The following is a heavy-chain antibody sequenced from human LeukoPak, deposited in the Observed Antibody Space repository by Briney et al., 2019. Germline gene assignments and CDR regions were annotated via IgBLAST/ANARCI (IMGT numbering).Heavy chain of an antibody. CDR3: ARFIQQQLVIYYYYYMDV. D-gene: IGHD6-13*01. CDR1: RFTFSSYW. Sequence: GGSLRLSCAASRFTFSSYWMHWVRQAPGKGLVWVSRINSDGSSTSYADSVKGRFTISRDNAKNTLYLQMNSLRAEDTAVYYCARFIQQQLVIYYYYYMDVWGKGTTVTVSS. CDR2: INSDGSST. V-gene: IGHV3-74*01. J-gene: IGHJ6*03.